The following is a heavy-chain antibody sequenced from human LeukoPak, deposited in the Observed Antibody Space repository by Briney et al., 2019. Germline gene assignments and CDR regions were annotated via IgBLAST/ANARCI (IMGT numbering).Heavy chain of an antibody. J-gene: IGHJ4*02. Sequence: PSETLSLTCSVSGGSISSSNYYWGWIRQPPGKGLEWIGTIFYSGSTYYNPSLKSRVTISVDTSKNQFSLKLNSVTAADTAVYYCARSGRYYGSGSYRWGQGTLVTVSS. D-gene: IGHD3-10*01. V-gene: IGHV4-39*07. CDR3: ARSGRYYGSGSYR. CDR1: GGSISSSNYY. CDR2: IFYSGST.